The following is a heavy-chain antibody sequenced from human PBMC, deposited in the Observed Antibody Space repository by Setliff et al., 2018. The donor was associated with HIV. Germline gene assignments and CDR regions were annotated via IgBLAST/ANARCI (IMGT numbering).Heavy chain of an antibody. CDR3: ARDPRSGYDSDTAMVTVYYYYMDV. V-gene: IGHV1-18*04. CDR1: GYTFINFG. D-gene: IGHD5-18*01. CDR2: ISGYNGNT. Sequence: ASVKVSCKASGYTFINFGITWVRQAPGQGLEWVGYISGYNGNTKYAQNVQGRVTMTTDTSTSTAYMELRSLRYDDTAVYYCARDPRSGYDSDTAMVTVYYYYMDVWGKGTTVTVSS. J-gene: IGHJ6*03.